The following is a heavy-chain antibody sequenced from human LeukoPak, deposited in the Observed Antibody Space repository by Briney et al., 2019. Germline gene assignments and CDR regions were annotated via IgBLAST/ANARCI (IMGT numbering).Heavy chain of an antibody. CDR1: GVTLSGYT. V-gene: IGHV3-23*05. CDR2: IGSDNKP. CDR3: AKHSGSGYGGPGVADS. D-gene: IGHD4-23*01. J-gene: IGHJ4*02. Sequence: GGSLRLSCAASGVTLSGYTLNWVRQAPGKGLEWVSSIGSDNKPHYSESVKGRFAISRDNSKNTLYLQMNSLRIEDTAAYFCAKHSGSGYGGPGVADSWGQGTRVAVSS.